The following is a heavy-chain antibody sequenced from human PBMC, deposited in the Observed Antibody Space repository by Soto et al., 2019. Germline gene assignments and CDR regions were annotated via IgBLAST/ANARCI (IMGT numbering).Heavy chain of an antibody. D-gene: IGHD2-21*02. V-gene: IGHV1-46*01. CDR3: ARAASASCGGDCYGEY. Sequence: ASVKVSFKASGYTFTTYYMHWVRQAPGQGLEWMGTINPSSGATIYAQKFQGRVTMTRDTATTTVYMDLISLRSDDTAVYYCARAASASCGGDCYGEYWGQGTLVTVSS. CDR1: GYTFTTYY. CDR2: INPSSGAT. J-gene: IGHJ4*02.